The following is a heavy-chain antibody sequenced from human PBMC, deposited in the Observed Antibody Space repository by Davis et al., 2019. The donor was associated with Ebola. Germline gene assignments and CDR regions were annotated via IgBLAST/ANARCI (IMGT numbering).Heavy chain of an antibody. CDR3: ARTYDFWSGYWPYYFDY. CDR1: GFTFSSYA. J-gene: IGHJ4*02. Sequence: GESLKISCAASGFTFSSYAMSWVRQAPGKGLEWVSYISSSSSTIYYADSVKGRFTISRDNAKNSLYLQMNSLRAEDTAVYYCARTYDFWSGYWPYYFDYWGQGTLVTVSS. D-gene: IGHD3-3*01. V-gene: IGHV3-48*01. CDR2: ISSSSSTI.